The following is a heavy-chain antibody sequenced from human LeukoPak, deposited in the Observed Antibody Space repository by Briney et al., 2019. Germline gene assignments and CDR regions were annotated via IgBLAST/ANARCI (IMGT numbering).Heavy chain of an antibody. CDR1: GFTFSSYA. J-gene: IGHJ6*02. CDR2: ISWNSGSI. Sequence: GGSLRLSCAASGFTFSSYAMSWVRQAPGKGLEWLSGISWNSGSIGYADSVKGRFTISRDNAKNSLYLQMNSLRAEDTALYYCAKDRYSRRAGYSPHGSLGYGMDVWGQGTTVTVSS. CDR3: AKDRYSRRAGYSPHGSLGYGMDV. D-gene: IGHD6-13*01. V-gene: IGHV3-9*01.